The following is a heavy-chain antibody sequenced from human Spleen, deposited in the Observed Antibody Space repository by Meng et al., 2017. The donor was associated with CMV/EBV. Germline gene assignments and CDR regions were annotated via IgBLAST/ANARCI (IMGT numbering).Heavy chain of an antibody. J-gene: IGHJ4*02. CDR2: ISSSGSTI. CDR3: ARGLGVSDQRYYDFWSGYPSHQTPYFDY. D-gene: IGHD3-3*01. CDR1: GFTFSDYY. V-gene: IGHV3-11*04. Sequence: GESLKISCAASGFTFSDYYMNWIRQAPGKGLEWVSYISSSGSTISYADSVKGRFTISRDKAKNSLYLQMNSLRAEDTAVYYCARGLGVSDQRYYDFWSGYPSHQTPYFDYWGQGTLVTVSS.